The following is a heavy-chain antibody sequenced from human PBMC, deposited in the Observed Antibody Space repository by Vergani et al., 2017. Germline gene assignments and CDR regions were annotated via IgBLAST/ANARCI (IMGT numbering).Heavy chain of an antibody. D-gene: IGHD3-9*01. J-gene: IGHJ4*02. CDR1: GFTFSSYG. CDR3: ARDFDILTGYDGNFDY. CDR2: ISYDGSNK. V-gene: IGHV3-30*03. Sequence: QVQMVESGGGVVQPGRSLRLSCAASGFTFSSYGMHWVRQAPGKGLEWVAVISYDGSNKYYADSGKGRFTIARDKSKNTRYLQMNSLRAEDTAVYYCARDFDILTGYDGNFDYWGQGTLVTGSS.